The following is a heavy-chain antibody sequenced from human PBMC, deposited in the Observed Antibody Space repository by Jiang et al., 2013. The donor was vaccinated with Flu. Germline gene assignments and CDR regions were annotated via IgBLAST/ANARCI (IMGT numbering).Heavy chain of an antibody. CDR3: ARFSDSSSLRNFDY. J-gene: IGHJ4*02. CDR1: GYSFTSYW. V-gene: IGHV5-51*01. CDR2: IYPGDSDT. D-gene: IGHD6-6*01. Sequence: GYSFTSYWIGWVRQMPGKGLEWMGIIYPGDSDTRYSPSFQGQVTISADKSISTAYLQWSSLKASDTAMYYCARFSDSSSLRNFDYWGQGTLVTVSS.